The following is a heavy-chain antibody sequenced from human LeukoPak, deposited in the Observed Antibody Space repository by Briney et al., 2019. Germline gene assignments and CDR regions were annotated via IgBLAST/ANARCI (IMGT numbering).Heavy chain of an antibody. D-gene: IGHD6-19*01. Sequence: GASVKVSCKASGYTFTSYAMNWVRQAPGQRLEWMGWINAANGNTKYSQKFQGRVTITRDTSASTAYMDLSSLRSEDTAVYYCARDMSSGWSFDYWGQGTLVTVSS. CDR3: ARDMSSGWSFDY. V-gene: IGHV1-3*01. CDR2: INAANGNT. CDR1: GYTFTSYA. J-gene: IGHJ4*02.